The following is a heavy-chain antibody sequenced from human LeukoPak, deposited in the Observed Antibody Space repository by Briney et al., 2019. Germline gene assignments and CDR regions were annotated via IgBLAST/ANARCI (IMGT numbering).Heavy chain of an antibody. CDR3: AREDDGDYDRYYFDY. CDR2: INPNSGGT. CDR1: VYTFTDYY. J-gene: IGHJ4*02. V-gene: IGHV1-2*02. D-gene: IGHD4-17*01. Sequence: GASVKVSCKASVYTFTDYYMHWVRQAPGQGLEWMGWINPNSGGTTYAQKFQGRVTMTRDTSISTAYMELSRLRSDDTAVYYCAREDDGDYDRYYFDYWGQGTLVTVSS.